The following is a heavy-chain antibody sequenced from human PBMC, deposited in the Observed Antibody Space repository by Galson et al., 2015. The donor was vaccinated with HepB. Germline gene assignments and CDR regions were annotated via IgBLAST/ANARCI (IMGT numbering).Heavy chain of an antibody. V-gene: IGHV4-61*02. Sequence: TLSLTCTVSGGSISSGSYYWSWFRQPAGTGLEWIGRIYTSGSTNYDPSLKSRVTMSVDTSKNQFSLKLSSVTAADTAVYYCARGAVAPENYYYYYMDVWGKGTTVTVSS. J-gene: IGHJ6*03. D-gene: IGHD6-19*01. CDR3: ARGAVAPENYYYYYMDV. CDR2: IYTSGST. CDR1: GGSISSGSYY.